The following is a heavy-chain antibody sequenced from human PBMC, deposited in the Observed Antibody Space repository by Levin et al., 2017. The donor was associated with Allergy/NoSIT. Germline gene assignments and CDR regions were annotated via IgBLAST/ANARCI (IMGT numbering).Heavy chain of an antibody. CDR3: AKDPRGIAAAYYYYYYMDV. CDR1: GFTFSSYA. V-gene: IGHV3-23*01. J-gene: IGHJ6*03. D-gene: IGHD6-13*01. CDR2: ISGSGGST. Sequence: GESLKISCAASGFTFSSYAMSWVRQAPGKGLEWVSAISGSGGSTYYADSVKGRFTISRDNSKNTLYLQMNSLRAEDTAVYYCAKDPRGIAAAYYYYYYMDVWGKGTTVTVSS.